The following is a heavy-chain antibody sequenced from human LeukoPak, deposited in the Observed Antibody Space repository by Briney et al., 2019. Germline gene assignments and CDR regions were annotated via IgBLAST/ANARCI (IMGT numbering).Heavy chain of an antibody. CDR3: ARDKYCSDGDCDGGSKFDY. J-gene: IGHJ4*02. CDR2: IKEDGSEK. V-gene: IGHV3-7*01. CDR1: GFTFNNYG. Sequence: AGGSLRLSCAASGFTFNNYGMHWVRQAPGKGLEWVANIKEDGSEKNYVDSVKGRFTISRDDAKKSLYLQMNSLRAEDTGVYYCARDKYCSDGDCDGGSKFDYWGQGTLVTVSS. D-gene: IGHD2-21*02.